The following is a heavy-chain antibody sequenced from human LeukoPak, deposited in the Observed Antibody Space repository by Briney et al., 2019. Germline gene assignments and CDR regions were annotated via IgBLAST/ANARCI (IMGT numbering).Heavy chain of an antibody. V-gene: IGHV3-30*18. J-gene: IGHJ4*02. CDR2: VSFGGSDK. CDR1: GFPFSDHN. D-gene: IGHD5-24*01. Sequence: PGKSLRLSCAASGFPFSDHNMYWVRRASGKGLEWVAFVSFGGSDKKYADSVKGRFTISRDNSRNMLYLQMNSLQPEDTAVYYCAKTIDGFWPQFDFWGQGTLITVSS. CDR3: AKTIDGFWPQFDF.